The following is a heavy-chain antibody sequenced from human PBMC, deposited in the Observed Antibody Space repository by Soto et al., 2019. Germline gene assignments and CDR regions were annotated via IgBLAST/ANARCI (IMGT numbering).Heavy chain of an antibody. D-gene: IGHD6-6*01. CDR2: ISGSGGST. CDR1: GFTFSSYA. CDR3: AKGGIAARRPTDY. Sequence: LRLSCAASGFTFSSYAMSWVRQAPGKGLEWVSAISGSGGSTYYADSVKGRFTISRDNSKNTLYLQMNSLRAEDTAVYYCAKGGIAARRPTDYWGQGTLVTVSS. V-gene: IGHV3-23*01. J-gene: IGHJ4*02.